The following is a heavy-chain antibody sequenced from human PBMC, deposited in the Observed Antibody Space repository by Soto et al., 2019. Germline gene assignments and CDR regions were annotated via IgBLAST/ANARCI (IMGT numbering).Heavy chain of an antibody. CDR2: IWYDGSNK. Sequence: ESGGGVVQPGRSLRLSCAASGFTFSSYGMHWVRQAPGKGLEWVAVIWYDGSNKYYADSVKGRFTISRDNSKNTLYLQMNSLRAEDTSVYYCASDGYCSGGSCYSVPVFDYWGQGTLVTVSS. CDR1: GFTFSSYG. V-gene: IGHV3-33*01. D-gene: IGHD2-15*01. CDR3: ASDGYCSGGSCYSVPVFDY. J-gene: IGHJ4*02.